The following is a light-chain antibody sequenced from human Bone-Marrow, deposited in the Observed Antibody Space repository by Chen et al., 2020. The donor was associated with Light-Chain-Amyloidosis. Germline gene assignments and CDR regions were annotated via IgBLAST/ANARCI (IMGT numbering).Light chain of an antibody. V-gene: IGLV3-25*02. CDR1: DLPTKY. CDR2: RDT. Sequence: SYELTQPPSVSVSPGQTARITCSGDDLPTKYAYWYQQKPGQATVLVIHRDTERPSGISERFSGSSSGTTATLTISGVQAEEEADYHCQSADSSGTYEVIFGGGTKLTVL. J-gene: IGLJ2*01. CDR3: QSADSSGTYEVI.